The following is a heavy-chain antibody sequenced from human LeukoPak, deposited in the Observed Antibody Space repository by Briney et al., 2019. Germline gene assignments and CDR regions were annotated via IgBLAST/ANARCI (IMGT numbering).Heavy chain of an antibody. CDR3: ARDPWTNSDYDGFDY. V-gene: IGHV3-21*01. CDR1: GFTLSSYR. D-gene: IGHD5-12*01. Sequence: PGGSLRLSCAASGFTLSSYRMNWVRQAPGRGLEWVSSISSSSSYIYYADSVKGRFTISRDNAKNSQYLQMNSLRAEDTAVYYCARDPWTNSDYDGFDYWGQGTLVTVSS. J-gene: IGHJ4*02. CDR2: ISSSSSYI.